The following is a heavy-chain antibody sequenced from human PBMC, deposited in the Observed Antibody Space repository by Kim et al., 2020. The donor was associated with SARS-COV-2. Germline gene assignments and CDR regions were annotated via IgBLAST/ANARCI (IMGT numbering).Heavy chain of an antibody. Sequence: NHSLTSRVTISVDTSKNQFSLKLSSVTAADTAVYYCARHKAQTYYFDYWGQGTLVTVSS. V-gene: IGHV4-59*08. J-gene: IGHJ4*02. CDR3: ARHKAQTYYFDY.